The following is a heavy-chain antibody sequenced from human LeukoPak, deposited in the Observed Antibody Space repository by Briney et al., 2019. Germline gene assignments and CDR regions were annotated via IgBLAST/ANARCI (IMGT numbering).Heavy chain of an antibody. CDR2: VDPEDGET. Sequence: ATVKISCKVSGYTFTDYYMHWVQQAPGKGLEWMGLVDPEDGETIYAEKFQGRVTITADTSTDTAYMELSSPRSEDTAVYYCATAYGTLALDVWGKGTTVTVSS. J-gene: IGHJ6*04. V-gene: IGHV1-69-2*01. CDR3: ATAYGTLALDV. CDR1: GYTFTDYY. D-gene: IGHD1-1*01.